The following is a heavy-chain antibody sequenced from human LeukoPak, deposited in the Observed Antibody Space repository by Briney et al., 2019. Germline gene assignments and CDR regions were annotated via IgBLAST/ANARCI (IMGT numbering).Heavy chain of an antibody. CDR1: GGSINSYY. V-gene: IGHV4-34*01. D-gene: IGHD3-22*01. CDR3: ARGEPHYYYDSSGYYYP. Sequence: PSETLSLTCTVSGGSINSYYWSWIRQPPGKGLEWIGEINHSGSTNYNPSLKSRVTISVDTSKNQFSLKLSSVTAADTAVYYCARGEPHYYYDSSGYYYPWGQGTLVTVSS. CDR2: INHSGST. J-gene: IGHJ5*02.